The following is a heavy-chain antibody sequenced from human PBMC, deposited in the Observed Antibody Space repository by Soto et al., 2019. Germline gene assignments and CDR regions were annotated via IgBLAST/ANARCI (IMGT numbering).Heavy chain of an antibody. Sequence: EVQLLESGGGLVQPGGSLRLSCAASGFTFSSYAMSWVRQAPGKGLEWVSAISGSGGSTYYADSVKGRFTISRDNSKNTRYLQMNSLRAEDTAVYYCAKAPIGTWGPFDYWGQGTLVTVSS. V-gene: IGHV3-23*01. J-gene: IGHJ4*02. CDR2: ISGSGGST. CDR3: AKAPIGTWGPFDY. CDR1: GFTFSSYA. D-gene: IGHD6-13*01.